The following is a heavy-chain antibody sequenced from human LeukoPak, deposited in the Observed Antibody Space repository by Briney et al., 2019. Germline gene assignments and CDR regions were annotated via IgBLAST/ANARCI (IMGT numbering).Heavy chain of an antibody. CDR3: ASVVVTAIAFDI. CDR2: INPNSGGT. V-gene: IGHV1-2*02. Sequence: ASVKVSCKASGYTFTGYYMHWVRQAPGQGLEWMGWINPNSGGTNYAQKFQGRVTMTRDTSISTAYMELIRLRSDDTAVYYCASVVVTAIAFDIWGQGTMVTVSS. J-gene: IGHJ3*02. D-gene: IGHD2-21*02. CDR1: GYTFTGYY.